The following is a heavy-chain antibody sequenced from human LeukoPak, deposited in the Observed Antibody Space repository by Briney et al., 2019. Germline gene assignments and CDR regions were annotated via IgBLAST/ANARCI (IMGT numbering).Heavy chain of an antibody. Sequence: SETLSLTCTVSGGSISSYYWSWIRQPAGKGLEWIGRIYTSGSTNYNPSLKSRVTMSVDTSKNQFSLKLSSATAADTAVYYCARESYERVLWFGERYYFDYWGQGTLVTVSS. CDR1: GGSISSYY. D-gene: IGHD3-10*01. CDR3: ARESYERVLWFGERYYFDY. V-gene: IGHV4-4*07. J-gene: IGHJ4*02. CDR2: IYTSGST.